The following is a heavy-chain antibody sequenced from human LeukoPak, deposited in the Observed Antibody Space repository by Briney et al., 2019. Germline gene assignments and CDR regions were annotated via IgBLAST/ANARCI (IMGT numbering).Heavy chain of an antibody. CDR3: SRESAGTTISH. J-gene: IGHJ4*02. V-gene: IGHV4-39*07. Sequence: SETLSLTCTVSGDSISGSTYYWGWIRQPPGKGLEWIGSVYYSGSTYYNPSLKSRVTISADTSMNQFSLKLNSVTAADTAVYYCSRESAGTTISHWGQGTLVTVSS. CDR1: GDSISGSTYY. CDR2: VYYSGST. D-gene: IGHD1-1*01.